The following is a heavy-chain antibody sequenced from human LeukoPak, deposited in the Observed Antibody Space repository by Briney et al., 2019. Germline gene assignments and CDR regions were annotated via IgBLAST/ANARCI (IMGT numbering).Heavy chain of an antibody. CDR2: ISGSGGST. J-gene: IGHJ4*02. CDR1: GFTFSSYA. Sequence: GGSLRLSCAASGFTFSSYAMSWVRQAPGKGLEGVSAISGSGGSTYYADSVKGRFTISRDNSKNTLYLQMNSLRAEDTAVYYCAKSDSNYYDSSGSVFDYWGQGTLVTVSS. CDR3: AKSDSNYYDSSGSVFDY. V-gene: IGHV3-23*01. D-gene: IGHD3-22*01.